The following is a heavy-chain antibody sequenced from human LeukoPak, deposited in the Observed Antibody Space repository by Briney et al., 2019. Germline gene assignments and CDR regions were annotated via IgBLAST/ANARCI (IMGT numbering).Heavy chain of an antibody. Sequence: SETLSLTCTVSGGSISSSSYYWGWIRQPPGKGLEWIGSIYYSGSTYYNPSLKSRVTISVDTSKNQFSLKLSSVTAADTAVYYCARPHLEITMVRGNAFDIRGQGTMVTVSS. CDR3: ARPHLEITMVRGNAFDI. V-gene: IGHV4-39*01. CDR2: IYYSGST. J-gene: IGHJ3*02. CDR1: GGSISSSSYY. D-gene: IGHD3-10*01.